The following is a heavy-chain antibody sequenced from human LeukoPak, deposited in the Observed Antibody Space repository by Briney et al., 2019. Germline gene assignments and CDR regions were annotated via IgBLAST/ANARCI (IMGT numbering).Heavy chain of an antibody. V-gene: IGHV3-23*01. Sequence: GGSLRLSCAASGFTFSSYAMSWVRQAPGKGLEWVSAISGSSGSTYYADSVKGRFTISRDNSKNTLYLQMNSLRAEDTAVYYCAKETVVVPAAIGDYRGQGTLVTVSS. CDR3: AKETVVVPAAIGDY. D-gene: IGHD2-2*01. CDR1: GFTFSSYA. J-gene: IGHJ4*02. CDR2: ISGSSGST.